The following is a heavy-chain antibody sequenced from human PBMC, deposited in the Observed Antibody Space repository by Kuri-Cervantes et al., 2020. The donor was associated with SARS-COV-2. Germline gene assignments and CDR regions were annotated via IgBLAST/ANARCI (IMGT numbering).Heavy chain of an antibody. V-gene: IGHV3-30-3*01. CDR2: ISYDGSNK. D-gene: IGHD3-16*01. J-gene: IGHJ6*02. CDR3: ARDYVWGYYYGMDV. Sequence: GGSLRLSCAASGFTFSSYAMHWVRQAPGKGLEWVAVISYDGSNKYYADSVKGRFTISRDNSKNTLYLQMNSLRAEDTAVYYCARDYVWGYYYGMDVWGQGTTVTVSS. CDR1: GFTFSSYA.